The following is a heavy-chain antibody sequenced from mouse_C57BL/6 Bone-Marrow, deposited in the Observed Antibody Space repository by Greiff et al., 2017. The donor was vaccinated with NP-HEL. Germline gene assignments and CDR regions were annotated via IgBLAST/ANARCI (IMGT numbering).Heavy chain of an antibody. Sequence: DVKLVESGGGLVQPGGSLKLSCAASGFTFSDYGMAWVRQAPRKGPEWVAFISNLAYSIYYADTVTGRFTISRENAKNTLYLEMSSLRSEDTAMYYCARQNGSSSWYFDVWGTGTTVTVSS. V-gene: IGHV5-15*01. J-gene: IGHJ1*03. CDR1: GFTFSDYG. D-gene: IGHD1-1*01. CDR2: ISNLAYSI. CDR3: ARQNGSSSWYFDV.